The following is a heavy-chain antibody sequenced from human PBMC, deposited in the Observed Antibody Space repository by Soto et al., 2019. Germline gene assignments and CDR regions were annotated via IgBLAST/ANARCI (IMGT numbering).Heavy chain of an antibody. CDR2: ISGSGGST. D-gene: IGHD2-15*01. CDR1: RFTFSSYA. V-gene: IGHV3-23*01. Sequence: GGSLRLSCEASRFTFSSYAIIWVLPTPLNWLEWVSAISGSGGSTYYADSVKGRFTISRDNSKNTLYLQMNSLRAEDTAVYYCAKVLTCSGGSCYWANAFDIWGQGTMVTVSS. CDR3: AKVLTCSGGSCYWANAFDI. J-gene: IGHJ3*02.